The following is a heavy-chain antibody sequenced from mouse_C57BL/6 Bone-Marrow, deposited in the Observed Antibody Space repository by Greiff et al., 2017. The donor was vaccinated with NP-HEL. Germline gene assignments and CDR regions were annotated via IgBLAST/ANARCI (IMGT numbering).Heavy chain of an antibody. Sequence: VKLVESGAELARPGASVKLSCKASGYTFTSYGISWVKQRTGQGLEWIGEIYPRSGNTYYNEKFKGKATLTADKSSSTAYMELRSLTSEDSAVYFCARWGLRQSYWGQGTTLTVSS. J-gene: IGHJ2*01. V-gene: IGHV1-81*01. CDR2: IYPRSGNT. CDR3: ARWGLRQSY. D-gene: IGHD2-4*01. CDR1: GYTFTSYG.